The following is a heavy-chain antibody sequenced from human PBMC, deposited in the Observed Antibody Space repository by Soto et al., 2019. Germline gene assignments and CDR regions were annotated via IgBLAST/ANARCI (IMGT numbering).Heavy chain of an antibody. CDR3: ARLPYYDTPPVTFDI. CDR2: IYSTVST. CDR1: SGSISSSLYY. D-gene: IGHD3-22*01. V-gene: IGHV4-39*01. Sequence: SETLSLTCCVSSGSISSSLYYWGWIRQPPGKGLEWIGTIYSTVSTHYNPSLKSRVTISVDTSKNQFSLKLNSVTAADTAVYYCARLPYYDTPPVTFDIWGQGAMVTVSS. J-gene: IGHJ3*02.